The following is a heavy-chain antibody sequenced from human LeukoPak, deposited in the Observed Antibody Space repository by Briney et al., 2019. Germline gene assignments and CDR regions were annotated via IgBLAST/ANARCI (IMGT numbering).Heavy chain of an antibody. D-gene: IGHD4-17*01. Sequence: SGPALVKPTQTLTLTCTFSGFSLSTNGMCVSWIRQPPGKALEWLARIDWDDDKYYTTSLKTRLTISKDTSKNQVVLTLTDMDPVDTATYYCARIPPWHYGDLYYFDYWGQGALVTVSS. J-gene: IGHJ4*02. CDR3: ARIPPWHYGDLYYFDY. V-gene: IGHV2-70*11. CDR2: IDWDDDK. CDR1: GFSLSTNGMC.